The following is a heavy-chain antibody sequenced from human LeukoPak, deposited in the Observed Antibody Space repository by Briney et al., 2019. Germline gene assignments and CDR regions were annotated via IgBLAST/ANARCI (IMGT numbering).Heavy chain of an antibody. J-gene: IGHJ4*02. Sequence: SETLSLTCTVSGGSISSYYWSWIRQPPGKGLEWIGYIYYSGSTNYNPSLKSRVTISVDTSKNQFSLKLSSVTAADTAVYSCARGYSSSWYFYFDYWGQGTLVTVSS. D-gene: IGHD6-13*01. CDR3: ARGYSSSWYFYFDY. CDR2: IYYSGST. V-gene: IGHV4-59*01. CDR1: GGSISSYY.